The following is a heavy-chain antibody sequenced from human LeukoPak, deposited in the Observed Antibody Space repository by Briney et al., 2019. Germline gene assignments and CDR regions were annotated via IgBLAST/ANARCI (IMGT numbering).Heavy chain of an antibody. J-gene: IGHJ4*02. Sequence: ASVKVSCKVSGYTLSELPIHWVRRASGKGLQWMGGFDPEDGETIYAQKFQGRVTMTEDTSTDTAYMELSSLRSEDTAVYYCATGPTGMAFDYWGQGTLVTVSS. V-gene: IGHV1-24*01. CDR2: FDPEDGET. CDR1: GYTLSELP. CDR3: ATGPTGMAFDY. D-gene: IGHD1-14*01.